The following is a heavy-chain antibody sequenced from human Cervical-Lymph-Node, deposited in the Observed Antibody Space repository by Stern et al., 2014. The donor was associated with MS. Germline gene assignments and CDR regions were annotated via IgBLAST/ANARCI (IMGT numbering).Heavy chain of an antibody. Sequence: VQLVESGGGVVQPGRSLRLSCVVSGLTFSSYGMHWVRQAPGKGLEWVALISYDGRDKYYADSMKGRFTISRDNSKNTLFLQMNSLRADDTAVYYCAAFCSDGVCYKGGRNYYYYGMDVWGQGTTVTVSS. CDR2: ISYDGRDK. D-gene: IGHD2-8*01. V-gene: IGHV3-30*03. CDR1: GLTFSSYG. CDR3: AAFCSDGVCYKGGRNYYYYGMDV. J-gene: IGHJ6*02.